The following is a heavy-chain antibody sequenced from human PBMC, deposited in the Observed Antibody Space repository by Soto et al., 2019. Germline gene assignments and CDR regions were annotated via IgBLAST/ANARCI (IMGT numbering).Heavy chain of an antibody. CDR3: GRGQRGWLCF. CDR2: IQNDASLT. V-gene: IGHV3-74*01. CDR1: GFTFDYYW. Sequence: LVESGGGLVQSGGSLRLSCAASGFTFDYYWMHWVRQVPGKGLLWVSHIQNDASLTTYADSVKGRFIISRDNAKNTLVPQIDGFGVEDTALFFLGRGQRGWLCFWGQRANGTGPS. J-gene: IGHJ6*01. D-gene: IGHD5-12*01.